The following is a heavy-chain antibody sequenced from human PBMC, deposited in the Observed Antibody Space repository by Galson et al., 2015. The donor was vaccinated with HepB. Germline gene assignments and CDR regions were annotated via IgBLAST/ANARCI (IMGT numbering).Heavy chain of an antibody. CDR2: IYTSGST. V-gene: IGHV4-61*02. D-gene: IGHD6-19*01. CDR1: GGSISSGRYH. CDR3: ARDLFGAWASDWYRDYYYYLDV. J-gene: IGHJ6*03. Sequence: TLSLTCTVSGGSISSGRYHWSWIRQPAGKGLEWIGRIYTSGSTNYNPSLKSRVTMSVDTSKNQFSLRLTSVTAADTAVYYCARDLFGAWASDWYRDYYYYLDVWGKGTTVTVSS.